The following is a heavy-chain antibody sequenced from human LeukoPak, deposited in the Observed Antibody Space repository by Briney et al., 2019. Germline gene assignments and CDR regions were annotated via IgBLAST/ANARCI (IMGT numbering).Heavy chain of an antibody. CDR1: GFTFSSYA. V-gene: IGHV3-23*01. Sequence: PGGSLRLSCAASGFTFSSYAMNWVRQAPGKGLEWVSGIGYTGDSTFCADSVKGRFTVSRDNAKNTLYLQMNSLGAEDTAVYYCASPRAGPWGQGTLVTVSS. CDR3: ASPRAGP. CDR2: IGYTGDST. J-gene: IGHJ5*02.